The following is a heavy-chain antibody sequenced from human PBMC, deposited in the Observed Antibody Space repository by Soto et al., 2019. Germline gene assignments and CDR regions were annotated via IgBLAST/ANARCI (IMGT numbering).Heavy chain of an antibody. CDR3: ARPGGSLVPAAIGRGPIGSLIGSWFDP. J-gene: IGHJ5*02. Sequence: ASVKVSCKASGYTFTSYAMHWVRQAPGQRLEWMGWINTGNGNTKYSQKFQGRVTITRDTSASTAYMELSSLRSEDTAVYYCARPGGSLVPAAIGRGPIGSLIGSWFDPWGQGTLVTVSS. D-gene: IGHD2-2*02. V-gene: IGHV1-3*04. CDR1: GYTFTSYA. CDR2: INTGNGNT.